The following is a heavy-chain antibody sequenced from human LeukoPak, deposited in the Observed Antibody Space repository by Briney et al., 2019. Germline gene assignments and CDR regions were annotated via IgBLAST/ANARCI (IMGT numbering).Heavy chain of an antibody. D-gene: IGHD1-1*01. CDR1: GGSIGSYY. J-gene: IGHJ4*02. CDR3: ARRTGTAYDY. Sequence: SETLSLTCAVSGGSIGSYYWSWIRQPPGKGLEWIGYIYYSGSTSYNPSLKSRVTISVDTSKNQFSLKLGSVTAADTAIYYCARRTGTAYDYWGQGTLVTVSS. V-gene: IGHV4-59*01. CDR2: IYYSGST.